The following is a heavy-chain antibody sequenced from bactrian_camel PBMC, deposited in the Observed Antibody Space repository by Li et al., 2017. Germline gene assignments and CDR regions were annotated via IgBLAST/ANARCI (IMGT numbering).Heavy chain of an antibody. V-gene: IGHV3S67*01. CDR1: GFTFSSYV. CDR2: MSRDGLT. D-gene: IGHD5*01. J-gene: IGHJ4*01. Sequence: VQLVESGGGSVQPGGSLRLSCAASGFTFSSYVMAWVRQAPGKEWELVASMSRDGLTHYNGLVKGRFTISRDNAENTLYLHVNMLQAEDSGVYYCVVGWGRDWARGPRSPSP.